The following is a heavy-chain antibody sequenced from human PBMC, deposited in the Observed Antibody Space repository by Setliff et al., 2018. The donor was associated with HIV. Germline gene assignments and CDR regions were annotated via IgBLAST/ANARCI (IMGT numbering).Heavy chain of an antibody. CDR2: LNSNSDGT. Sequence: ASVKVSCKSSGYIFTRYYIHWVRQAPGQGLEWMGWLNSNSDGTFYAQKFQDRVIMTRDTSSSTAYMELSSLTSDDTAVYYCARELGLAALHGPMDLWDKETTVTVSS. V-gene: IGHV1-2*02. CDR1: GYIFTRYY. J-gene: IGHJ6*03. D-gene: IGHD2-21*02. CDR3: ARELGLAALHGPMDL.